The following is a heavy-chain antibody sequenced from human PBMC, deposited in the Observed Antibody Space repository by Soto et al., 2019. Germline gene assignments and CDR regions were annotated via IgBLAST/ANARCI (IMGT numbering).Heavy chain of an antibody. J-gene: IGHJ4*02. Sequence: EVHLVESGGGLVQPGGSLRLSCAASGFTFSSYSLKWVRQAPGKGLEWVSYITSSGTTVYYADSVRGRFTISRDNAKNSLYLQMNSLRDDGTAVYYCARGSSNWAYYFDFWGQGTLVTVSS. CDR3: ARGSSNWAYYFDF. D-gene: IGHD6-13*01. V-gene: IGHV3-48*02. CDR1: GFTFSSYS. CDR2: ITSSGTTV.